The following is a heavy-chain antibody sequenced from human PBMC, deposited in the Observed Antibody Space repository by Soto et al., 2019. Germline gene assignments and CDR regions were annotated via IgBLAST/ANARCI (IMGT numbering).Heavy chain of an antibody. D-gene: IGHD6-13*01. CDR2: TYYRSKWYN. CDR1: GDSVSSNSAA. J-gene: IGHJ6*02. CDR3: ARDRPVYSSSWYVAVAGNYYYGMDV. Sequence: SQTLSLTCAISGDSVSSNSAAWNWIRQSPSRGLEWLGRTYYRSKWYNDYAVSVKSRITINPDTSKNHFSLQLNSVTPEDTAVFYCARDRPVYSSSWYVAVAGNYYYGMDVWGQGTTVTVSS. V-gene: IGHV6-1*01.